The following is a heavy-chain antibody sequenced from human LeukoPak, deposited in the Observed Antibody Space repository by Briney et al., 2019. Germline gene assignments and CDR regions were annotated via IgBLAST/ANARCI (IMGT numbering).Heavy chain of an antibody. Sequence: SATLSLTCTVSGGSISSHYWSWIRQPPGKGLEWIGYVSYSGSTNYNPSLKSRVTISVDTSKNQFSLKLSSVTAADTAVYYCARKGPPGGYFDYWGQGTLVTVSS. CDR3: ARKGPPGGYFDY. CDR2: VSYSGST. D-gene: IGHD2-15*01. CDR1: GGSISSHY. J-gene: IGHJ4*02. V-gene: IGHV4-59*11.